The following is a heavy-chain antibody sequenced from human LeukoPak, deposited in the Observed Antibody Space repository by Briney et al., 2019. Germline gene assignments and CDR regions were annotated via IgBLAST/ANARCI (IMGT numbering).Heavy chain of an antibody. CDR3: AKDLPAAYFDY. V-gene: IGHV3-23*01. J-gene: IGHJ4*02. Sequence: GGSLRLSCAASGFTFSSYAMSWVRQAPGKGLEWVSAISGSGGSTYYADSVKGRFTISRDNSRTTLYLQMNSLRAEDTAVYHCAKDLPAAYFDYWGQGTLVTVSS. D-gene: IGHD2-2*01. CDR1: GFTFSSYA. CDR2: ISGSGGST.